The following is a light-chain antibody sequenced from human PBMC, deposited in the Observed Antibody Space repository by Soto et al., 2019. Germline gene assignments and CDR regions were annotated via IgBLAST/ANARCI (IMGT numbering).Light chain of an antibody. CDR2: KVS. Sequence: DVVMTQSPLSLPVTLGQPASISCRSSQSLVYSDGKTYLNWFHQRPGQSPRRLIYKVSNRDSEVPDRFSGSGSGTDFTLKISRVEAEDVGVYYCMQGTHWPPFTFGPGTRVDIK. CDR3: MQGTHWPPFT. V-gene: IGKV2-30*01. J-gene: IGKJ3*01. CDR1: QSLVYSDGKTY.